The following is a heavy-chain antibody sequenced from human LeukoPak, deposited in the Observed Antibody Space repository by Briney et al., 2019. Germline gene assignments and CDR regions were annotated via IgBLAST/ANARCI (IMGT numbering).Heavy chain of an antibody. J-gene: IGHJ4*02. V-gene: IGHV4-59*01. Sequence: SETLSLTCTVSGGSISSYYLSWIRQPPGKGLEWIGDIYYSGSTNYNPSPKSRVTISVDTSKNQFSLTLSSVTAADTSVYYCAASGHYYDSSGYSLFDYWGQGTLVTVSS. CDR3: AASGHYYDSSGYSLFDY. CDR2: IYYSGST. CDR1: GGSISSYY. D-gene: IGHD3-22*01.